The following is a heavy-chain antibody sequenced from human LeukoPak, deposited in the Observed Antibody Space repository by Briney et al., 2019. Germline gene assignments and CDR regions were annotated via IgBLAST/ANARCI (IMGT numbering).Heavy chain of an antibody. CDR3: ARGRPYYDILTGYSLRFDY. V-gene: IGHV4-31*03. CDR1: GGSISSSSYY. Sequence: SETLSLTCTVSGGSISSSSYYWSWIRQHPGKGLEWIGYIYYSGSTYYNPSLKSRVTISVDTSKNQFSLKLSSVTAADTAVYYCARGRPYYDILTGYSLRFDYWGQGTLVTVSS. D-gene: IGHD3-9*01. J-gene: IGHJ4*02. CDR2: IYYSGST.